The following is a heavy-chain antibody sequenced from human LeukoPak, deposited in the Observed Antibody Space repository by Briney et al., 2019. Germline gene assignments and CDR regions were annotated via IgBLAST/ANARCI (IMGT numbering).Heavy chain of an antibody. D-gene: IGHD3-22*01. CDR1: GGSISSYY. CDR3: AGASYDSSGVH. V-gene: IGHV4-59*01. Sequence: SETLSLTCTVSGGSISSYYWSWIPQPPGKGLEWIGYIYYSGSTNYNPSLKSRVTISVDKSKNQFSLKLSSVTAADTAVYYCAGASYDSSGVHWGQGTLLTVSS. CDR2: IYYSGST. J-gene: IGHJ4*02.